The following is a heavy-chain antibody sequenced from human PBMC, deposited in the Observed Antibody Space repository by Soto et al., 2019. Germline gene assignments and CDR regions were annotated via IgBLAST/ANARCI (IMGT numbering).Heavy chain of an antibody. J-gene: IGHJ3*02. CDR2: IYYSGST. CDR1: GGSFSGYY. D-gene: IGHD2-21*02. Sequence: PSETLSLTCAVYGGSFSGYYWSWIRQPPGKGLEWIGYIYYSGSTNYNPSLKSRVTISVDTSKNQFSLKLSSVTAADTAVYYCASELSSCGGDCYSGDDAFDIWGQGTMVTVSS. V-gene: IGHV4-59*01. CDR3: ASELSSCGGDCYSGDDAFDI.